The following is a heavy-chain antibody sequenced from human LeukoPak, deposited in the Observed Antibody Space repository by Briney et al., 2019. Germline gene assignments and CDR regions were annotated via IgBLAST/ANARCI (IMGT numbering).Heavy chain of an antibody. D-gene: IGHD3-3*01. V-gene: IGHV1-69*01. J-gene: IGHJ6*03. Sequence: SVKVSRKASGGTFSSYAISWVRQAPGQGLEWMGGIIPIFGTANYAQKFQGRVTITADESTSTAYMELSSLRSEDTAVYYCARGGRGVVIDGYYYMDVWGKGTTVTVS. CDR3: ARGGRGVVIDGYYYMDV. CDR1: GGTFSSYA. CDR2: IIPIFGTA.